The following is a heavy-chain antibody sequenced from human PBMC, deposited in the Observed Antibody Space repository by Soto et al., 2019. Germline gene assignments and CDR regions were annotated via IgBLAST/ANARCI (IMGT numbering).Heavy chain of an antibody. D-gene: IGHD3-22*01. Sequence: GGSLRLSCAASGFTFSSYAMSWVRQAPGKGLEWVSAISGSGGSTYYADSVKGRFTISRDNSKNTLYLQMNSLRAEDTAVYYCAKDRTYDSSGYYFPNWFDPWGQGTLVTVSS. CDR2: ISGSGGST. J-gene: IGHJ5*02. CDR3: AKDRTYDSSGYYFPNWFDP. V-gene: IGHV3-23*01. CDR1: GFTFSSYA.